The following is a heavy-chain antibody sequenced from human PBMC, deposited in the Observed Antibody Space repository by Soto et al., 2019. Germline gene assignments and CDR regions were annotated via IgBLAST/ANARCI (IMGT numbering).Heavy chain of an antibody. D-gene: IGHD1-1*01. CDR2: ISAHNGNT. J-gene: IGHJ4*02. CDR1: GYAFPTCG. V-gene: IGHV1-18*01. Sequence: QVHLVQSGAEVKKPGASVKVSCKGSGYAFPTCGITWVRQAPGQGLEWMGWISAHNGNTNYAQKLQGRVTVTRDTSTSTAYMELRSLRSDDTAVYYCARGRYGDYWGQGALVTVSS. CDR3: ARGRYGDY.